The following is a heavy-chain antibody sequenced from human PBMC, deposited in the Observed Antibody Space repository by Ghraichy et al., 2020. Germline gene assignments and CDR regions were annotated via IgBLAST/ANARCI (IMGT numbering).Heavy chain of an antibody. CDR3: AREVAGSSGWYHDY. D-gene: IGHD6-19*01. Sequence: LSLTCAASGFTFSSYWMHWVRQAPGKGLVWVSRINSDGSTTTYADSVKGRFTISRDNAKNTLYLQMNSLRAEDTAVYYCAREVAGSSGWYHDYWGQGTLVTVSS. CDR2: INSDGSTT. V-gene: IGHV3-74*01. CDR1: GFTFSSYW. J-gene: IGHJ4*02.